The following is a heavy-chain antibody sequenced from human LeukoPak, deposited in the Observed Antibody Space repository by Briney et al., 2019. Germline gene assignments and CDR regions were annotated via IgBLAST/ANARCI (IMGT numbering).Heavy chain of an antibody. D-gene: IGHD6-13*01. J-gene: IGHJ1*01. V-gene: IGHV6-1*01. CDR2: TDYRPKWYT. CDR1: GDSVASNSAG. CDR3: ARESSSSYGYFHH. Sequence: SQSLSLTCVISGDSVASNSAGWDWLRQSPSRGFEWLGRTDYRPKWYTGYAVSVKSRINIHPVTSKNQLYLQLNYVTPEDTAVYYCARESSSSYGYFHHWGQGTLVTVSS.